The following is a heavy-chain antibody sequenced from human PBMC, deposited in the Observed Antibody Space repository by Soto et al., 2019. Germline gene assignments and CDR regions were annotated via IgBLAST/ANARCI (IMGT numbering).Heavy chain of an antibody. CDR3: ARVGGTYYYDSSGYLD. J-gene: IGHJ4*02. Sequence: GGSLRLSCAASGFTFSSYEINWVRQAPGKGLEWVSYISSSGSTIYYADSVKGRFTISRDNAKNSLYLQMNSLRAEDTAVYYCARVGGTYYYDSSGYLDWGQGTLVTVSS. D-gene: IGHD3-22*01. CDR2: ISSSGSTI. CDR1: GFTFSSYE. V-gene: IGHV3-48*03.